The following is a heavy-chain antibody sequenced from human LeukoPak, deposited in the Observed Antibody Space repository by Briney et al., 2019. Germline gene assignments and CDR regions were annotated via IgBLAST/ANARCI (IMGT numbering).Heavy chain of an antibody. CDR3: ARDAPHDSAIDY. CDR2: IIPIFGTA. Sequence: SVKVSCRASGGTFSSYAISWVRQAPGQGLEWMGGIIPIFGTANYAQKFQGRVTITADESTSTAYMELSSLRSEDTAVYYCARDAPHDSAIDYWGQGTLVTVSS. CDR1: GGTFSSYA. D-gene: IGHD2-15*01. J-gene: IGHJ4*02. V-gene: IGHV1-69*13.